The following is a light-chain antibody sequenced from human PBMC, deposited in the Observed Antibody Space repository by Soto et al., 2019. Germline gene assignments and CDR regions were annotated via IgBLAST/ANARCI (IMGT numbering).Light chain of an antibody. CDR1: QSISPW. CDR2: KAS. Sequence: DIQMTQSPSTLCASVGDRVTITCRASQSISPWLAWYQQKPGKAPKLLIYKASSLESGVPSRFSGSGSGTELTLTISSLQPEDFATYYCQHYNSYPITFGQGTRLEIK. J-gene: IGKJ5*01. CDR3: QHYNSYPIT. V-gene: IGKV1-5*03.